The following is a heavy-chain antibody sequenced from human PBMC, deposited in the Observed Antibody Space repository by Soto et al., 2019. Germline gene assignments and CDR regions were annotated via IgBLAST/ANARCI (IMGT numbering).Heavy chain of an antibody. CDR1: GGSMSDFF. Sequence: SETLSLTCSVSGGSMSDFFWSWIRQSPERGLEWIGYVYYLGSTDYNPSLKSRVSISVDTSKRQFSLRLSSVTAADTAVYYCAREDSRNWFDPWGQGALVSVS. CDR3: AREDSRNWFDP. D-gene: IGHD6-13*01. J-gene: IGHJ5*02. V-gene: IGHV4-59*13. CDR2: VYYLGST.